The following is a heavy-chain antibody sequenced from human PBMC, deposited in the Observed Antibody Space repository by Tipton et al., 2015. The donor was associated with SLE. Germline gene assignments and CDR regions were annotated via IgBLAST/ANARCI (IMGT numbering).Heavy chain of an antibody. J-gene: IGHJ6*02. V-gene: IGHV4-31*09. CDR2: VFSSGTT. D-gene: IGHD4-11*01. CDR1: SGSVSSGAYY. CDR3: ARGPDYSNYYFYRMDV. Sequence: LRLSCTVSSGSVSSGAYYRSWIRQHPGKGLEWIGYVFSSGTTYYNPSLQGRLTISLDKSNNHFSLRLSSLTAADTAVYYCARGPDYSNYYFYRMDVWGQGTTVTVSS.